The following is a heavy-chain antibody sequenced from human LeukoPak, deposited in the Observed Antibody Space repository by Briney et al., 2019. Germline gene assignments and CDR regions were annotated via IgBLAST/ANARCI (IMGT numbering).Heavy chain of an antibody. V-gene: IGHV3-53*01. Sequence: GGSLRLSCAASGFTVSSNYMSWVRQAPGKGLEWVSIIYSGGSTFYADSVKGRFTISRDNSKNTLYLQMNSLRAEDTAVYYCARVYYDSSGYYGGPVAFDIWGQGTMVTVSS. J-gene: IGHJ3*02. CDR1: GFTVSSNY. CDR3: ARVYYDSSGYYGGPVAFDI. D-gene: IGHD3-22*01. CDR2: IYSGGST.